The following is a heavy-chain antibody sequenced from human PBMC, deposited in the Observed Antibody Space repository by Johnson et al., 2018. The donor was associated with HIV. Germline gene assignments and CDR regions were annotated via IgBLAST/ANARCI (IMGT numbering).Heavy chain of an antibody. CDR1: GFTVSSNY. J-gene: IGHJ3*02. Sequence: VKLVESGGGLVQPGGSLRLSCTASGFTVSSNYMSWVRQAPGKGLEWVSVIYSGGSTYYADSVKGRFTISRDNSKNTLYLQMNSLRAEDTALYYCAKDTLLESGFDIWGQGTMVTVSS. V-gene: IGHV3-66*01. CDR2: IYSGGST. D-gene: IGHD3-3*02. CDR3: AKDTLLESGFDI.